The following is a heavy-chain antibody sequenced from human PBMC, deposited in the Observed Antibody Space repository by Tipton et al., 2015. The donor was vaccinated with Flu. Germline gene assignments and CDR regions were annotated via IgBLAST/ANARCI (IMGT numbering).Heavy chain of an antibody. V-gene: IGHV3-9*01. J-gene: IGHJ4*02. CDR2: ISWNSGSI. Sequence: SLRLSCAASGFTFDDYAMHWVRQAPGKGLEWVSGISWNSGSIGYADSVKGRFTISRDNAKNSLYLQMNSLRAEDTALYYCAKCGVVTVKEFDYWGQGTLVTVSS. CDR1: GFTFDDYA. CDR3: AKCGVVTVKEFDY. D-gene: IGHD2-21*02.